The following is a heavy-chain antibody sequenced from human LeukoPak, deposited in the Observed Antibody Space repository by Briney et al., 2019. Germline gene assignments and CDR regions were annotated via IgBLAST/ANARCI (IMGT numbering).Heavy chain of an antibody. D-gene: IGHD3-16*01. V-gene: IGHV1-69*05. CDR1: GGTFSSYA. Sequence: SVKVSCKASGGTFSSYAISWVRQAPGQGLEWMGRILPIFGTANYAQKFQGRVTITTDESTSTAYMELSSLRSEDTAVYYCARDGGLGAFDIWGQGTMVTVSS. CDR2: ILPIFGTA. CDR3: ARDGGLGAFDI. J-gene: IGHJ3*02.